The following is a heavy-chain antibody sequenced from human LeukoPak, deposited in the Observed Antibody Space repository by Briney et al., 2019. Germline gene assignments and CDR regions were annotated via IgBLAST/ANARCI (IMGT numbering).Heavy chain of an antibody. V-gene: IGHV1-24*01. J-gene: IGHJ5*02. CDR2: FDPEDGKT. CDR3: AAYPANYISNWHFP. CDR1: GYTLTELS. Sequence: ASVKVSCEVSGYTLTELSIHWVRQAPGKGLEWMGTFDPEDGKTNYAQKFQGRVTMTEDTSTDTAYMELSSLRSEDTAVYYCAAYPANYISNWHFPWGQGTLVTVSS. D-gene: IGHD1-7*01.